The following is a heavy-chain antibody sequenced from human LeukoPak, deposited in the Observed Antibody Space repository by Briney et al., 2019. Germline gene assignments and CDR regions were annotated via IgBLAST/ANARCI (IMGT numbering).Heavy chain of an antibody. CDR1: GFTFSSYA. D-gene: IGHD2-2*01. CDR2: ISGSGGST. CDR3: ARTQDYCRSTSCYTSFDY. J-gene: IGHJ4*02. V-gene: IGHV3-23*01. Sequence: GGSLRLSCAASGFTFSSYAMSWVRQAPGKGLEWVSAISGSGGSTYYADSVKGRFTISRDNSKNTLYLHINSLRAEDTAVYYCARTQDYCRSTSCYTSFDYWGQGTLVTVSS.